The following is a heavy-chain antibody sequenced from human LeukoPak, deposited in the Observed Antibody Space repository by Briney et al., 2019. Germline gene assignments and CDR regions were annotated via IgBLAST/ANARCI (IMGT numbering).Heavy chain of an antibody. D-gene: IGHD2-15*01. CDR1: GYTFTSYG. CDR3: ARGQIGLGGYYYYMDV. J-gene: IGHJ6*03. Sequence: ASVKVSCKASGYTFTSYGISWVRQAPGQGLEWMGWISAYNGNTNYAQKLQGRVTMTTDTSTSTAYMELSSLRSEDTAVYYCARGQIGLGGYYYYMDVWGKGTTVTVSS. CDR2: ISAYNGNT. V-gene: IGHV1-18*01.